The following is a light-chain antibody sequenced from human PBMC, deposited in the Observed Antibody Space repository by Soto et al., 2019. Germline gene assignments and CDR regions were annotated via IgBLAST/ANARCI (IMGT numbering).Light chain of an antibody. J-gene: IGKJ4*01. Sequence: DIQITQSPATLAASVGDRVTITCRASQSITTWLAWYQQRPGKAPKLLIYAASSLQSGVPSRFSGSGSGTDFTLTISSLQPEDFATYYCQQYYSIPLTFGGGTKVDIK. V-gene: IGKV1-39*01. CDR2: AAS. CDR3: QQYYSIPLT. CDR1: QSITTW.